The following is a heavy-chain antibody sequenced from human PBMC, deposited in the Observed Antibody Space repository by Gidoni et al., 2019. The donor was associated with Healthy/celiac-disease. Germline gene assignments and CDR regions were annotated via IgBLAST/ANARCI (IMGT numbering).Heavy chain of an antibody. V-gene: IGHV3-23*01. Sequence: EVQLLESGGGLVQPGGSLRLSCAASGFPFSSYAMSWVRQAPGKGLEWVSAISGSGGSTYYADSVKGRFTISRDNSKNTLYLQMNSLRAEDTAVYYCARRFWPLQSRNWFDPWGQGTLVTVSS. CDR1: GFPFSSYA. CDR2: ISGSGGST. CDR3: ARRFWPLQSRNWFDP. D-gene: IGHD3-3*01. J-gene: IGHJ5*02.